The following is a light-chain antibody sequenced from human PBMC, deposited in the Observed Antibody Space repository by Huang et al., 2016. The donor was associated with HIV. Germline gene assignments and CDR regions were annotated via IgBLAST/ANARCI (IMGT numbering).Light chain of an antibody. CDR2: GAS. J-gene: IGKJ5*01. V-gene: IGKV3-15*01. CDR3: QQYDNWPLT. Sequence: ERVMTQSPATLSVAPGDRVTLSCRASHSVSSNLAWYQQKPGQAPRLLIHGASSRATGIPARCSGSGSGTEFTLAISSLQSEDSGVYFCQQYDNWPLTVGQGTRLEIK. CDR1: HSVSSN.